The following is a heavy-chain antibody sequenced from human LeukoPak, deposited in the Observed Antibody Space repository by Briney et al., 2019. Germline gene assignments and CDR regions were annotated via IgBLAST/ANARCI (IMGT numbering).Heavy chain of an antibody. CDR2: ISGSGGST. CDR1: GFPLTSYG. V-gene: IGHV3-23*01. Sequence: GSLRLSCAASGFPLTSYGMSWVRQAPGKGLEWVLAISGSGGSTYYADSVKGRFTISRDNSKNTLYLQMNSLRAEDTAVYYCAKDIAVAGTYWYFDLWGRGTLVTVSS. J-gene: IGHJ2*01. D-gene: IGHD6-19*01. CDR3: AKDIAVAGTYWYFDL.